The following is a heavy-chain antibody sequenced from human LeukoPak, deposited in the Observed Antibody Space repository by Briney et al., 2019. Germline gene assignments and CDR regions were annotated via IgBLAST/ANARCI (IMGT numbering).Heavy chain of an antibody. V-gene: IGHV3-23*01. Sequence: GGSLRLSCATSGFTFSSYAMSWVRQAPGKGLEWVSAISGSGGSTYYADSVKGRFTISRDNSKNTLYLQMNSLRAEDTAVYYCAKGTGDIVVVVGLVYWGQGTLVTVSS. J-gene: IGHJ4*02. CDR1: GFTFSSYA. CDR2: ISGSGGST. D-gene: IGHD2-2*01. CDR3: AKGTGDIVVVVGLVY.